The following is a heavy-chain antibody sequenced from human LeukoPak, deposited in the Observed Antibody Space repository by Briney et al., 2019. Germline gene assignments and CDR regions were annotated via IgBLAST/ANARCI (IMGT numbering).Heavy chain of an antibody. V-gene: IGHV1-18*01. CDR3: ARGVSNRWADF. CDR1: GYSFTTYG. J-gene: IGHJ4*02. Sequence: ASVKVSCKISGYSFTTYGTNRVRRAPGQGLEWMRWITAYNGNTNYAHKFQGRFTMTTDTYPRTLYMELRGLKSNDTDVYYCARGVSNRWADFWGQGTLVTVSS. D-gene: IGHD2/OR15-2a*01. CDR2: ITAYNGNT.